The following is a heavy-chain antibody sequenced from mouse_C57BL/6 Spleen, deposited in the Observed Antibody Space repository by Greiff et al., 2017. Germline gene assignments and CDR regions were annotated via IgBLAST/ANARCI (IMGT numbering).Heavy chain of an antibody. Sequence: QVQLQQSGAELAKPGASVKLSCKASGYTFTSYWMHWVKQRPGQGLEWIGYINPSSGYTKYNQKFKDKAKLTADKSSSTAYMQLSSLTYEDSAVYYCARNWDVGAWFADWCQGILVSVSA. CDR1: GYTFTSYW. J-gene: IGHJ3*01. CDR3: ARNWDVGAWFAD. D-gene: IGHD4-1*01. V-gene: IGHV1-7*01. CDR2: INPSSGYT.